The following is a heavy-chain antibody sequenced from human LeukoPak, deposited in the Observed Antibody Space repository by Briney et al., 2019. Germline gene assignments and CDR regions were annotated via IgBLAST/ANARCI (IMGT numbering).Heavy chain of an antibody. V-gene: IGHV4-34*01. Sequence: PSETLSLTCGVYGGSFSSSYWSWIRQPPGKGLEWIGEINLSGSTNYNPSLKSRVTLSVDTSKNQFSLKLTSVTAADTAVYFCARGSSFDGYCSAGACDAGYYDSWGQGTPVTVSS. CDR3: ARGSSFDGYCSAGACDAGYYDS. D-gene: IGHD2-15*01. CDR1: GGSFSSSY. CDR2: INLSGST. J-gene: IGHJ4*02.